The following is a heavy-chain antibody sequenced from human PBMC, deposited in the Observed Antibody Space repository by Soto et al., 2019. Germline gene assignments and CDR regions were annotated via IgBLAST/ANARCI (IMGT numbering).Heavy chain of an antibody. CDR2: IWYDGSNK. V-gene: IGHV3-33*01. D-gene: IGHD4-17*01. J-gene: IGHJ3*01. Sequence: GGSLRLSCAASGFTFSSYGMHWVRQAPGKGLEWVAVIWYDGSNKYYADSVKGRFTISRDNSKNTLYLQMNSLRAEDTAVYYCARGANYGGTERSWGQGTMVTVSS. CDR3: ARGANYGGTERS. CDR1: GFTFSSYG.